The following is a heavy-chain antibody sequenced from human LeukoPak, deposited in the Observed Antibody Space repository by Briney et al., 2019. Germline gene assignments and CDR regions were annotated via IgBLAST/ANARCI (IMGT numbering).Heavy chain of an antibody. J-gene: IGHJ5*02. CDR1: GFTFDDYA. CDR3: AKDWDGDYWGWFDP. D-gene: IGHD4-17*01. V-gene: IGHV3-9*01. Sequence: GRSLRLSCAATGFTFDDYAMHWVRQAPGKGLEWVSGISWNSGSIGYADSVKGRFTISRDNAKNSLYLQMNSLRAEDTALYYCAKDWDGDYWGWFDPWGQGTLVTVSS. CDR2: ISWNSGSI.